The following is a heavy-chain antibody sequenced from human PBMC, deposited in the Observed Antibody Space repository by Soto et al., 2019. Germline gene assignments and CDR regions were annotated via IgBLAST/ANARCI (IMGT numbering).Heavy chain of an antibody. CDR1: GFTFSSYG. D-gene: IGHD6-19*01. Sequence: PGGSLRLSCAASGFTFSSYGMHRVRQAPGKGLEWVAVISYDGSNKYYADSVKGRFTISRDNSKNTLYLQMNSLRAEDTAVYYCAKDGGKAVAGTYYYYYYGMDVWGQGTTVTVSS. CDR3: AKDGGKAVAGTYYYYYYGMDV. CDR2: ISYDGSNK. V-gene: IGHV3-30*18. J-gene: IGHJ6*02.